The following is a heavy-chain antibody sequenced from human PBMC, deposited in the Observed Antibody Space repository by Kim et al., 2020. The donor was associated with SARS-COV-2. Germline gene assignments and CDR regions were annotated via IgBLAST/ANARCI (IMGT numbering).Heavy chain of an antibody. D-gene: IGHD3-10*01. CDR3: ARRIGRSGSYGLFDY. J-gene: IGHJ4*02. V-gene: IGHV3-30-3*01. CDR1: GFTFSSYA. Sequence: GGSLRLSCAASGFTFSSYAMHWVRQAPGKGLEWVAVISYDGSNKYYADSVKGRFTISRDNSKNTLYLQMNSLRAEDTAVYYCARRIGRSGSYGLFDYWGQGTLVTVSS. CDR2: ISYDGSNK.